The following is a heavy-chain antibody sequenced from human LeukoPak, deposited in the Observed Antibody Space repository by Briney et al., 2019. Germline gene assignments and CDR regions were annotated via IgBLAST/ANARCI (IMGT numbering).Heavy chain of an antibody. J-gene: IGHJ4*02. CDR3: ARGLDGDARVVVGYFDY. CDR2: INHSGST. CDR1: GGSFSGYY. D-gene: IGHD2-15*01. Sequence: PSETLSLTCAVYGGSFSGYYWSWIRQPPGKGLEWIGEINHSGSTNYNPSLKSRVTISVDTSKNQFSLKLSSVTAADTAVYYCARGLDGDARVVVGYFDYWGQGTLVTVSS. V-gene: IGHV4-34*01.